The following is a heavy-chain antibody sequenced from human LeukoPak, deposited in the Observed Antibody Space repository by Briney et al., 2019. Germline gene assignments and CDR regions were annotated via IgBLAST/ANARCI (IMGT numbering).Heavy chain of an antibody. V-gene: IGHV4-59*01. CDR3: VRNPDYGDFYFDS. D-gene: IGHD4-17*01. CDR1: GGSISSYY. CDR2: IHHSGSA. Sequence: SETLSLTCSVSGGSISSYYWSWIRQPPGKGLEWIGYIHHSGSANYNPSLKSRVTMSVDTSKNHFFLSLTSVTAADTAMYYCVRNPDYGDFYFDSWGQGALVTVSS. J-gene: IGHJ4*02.